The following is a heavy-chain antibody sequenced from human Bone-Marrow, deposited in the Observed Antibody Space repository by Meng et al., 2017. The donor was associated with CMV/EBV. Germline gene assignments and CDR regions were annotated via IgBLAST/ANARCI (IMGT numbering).Heavy chain of an antibody. V-gene: IGHV3-48*03. CDR2: ISSSGSTI. Sequence: GGSLRLSCAASGFTFSSYEMNWVRQAPGKGLEWVSYISSSGSTIYYADSVKGRFTISRDNAKNTLYLQMNSLRSDDTAVYYCATTDSYGYWFDPWAQGTLVTVSS. CDR3: ATTDSYGYWFDP. CDR1: GFTFSSYE. J-gene: IGHJ5*02. D-gene: IGHD5-18*01.